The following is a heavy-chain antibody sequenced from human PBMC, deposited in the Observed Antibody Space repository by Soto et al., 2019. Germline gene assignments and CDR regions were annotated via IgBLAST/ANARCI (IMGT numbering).Heavy chain of an antibody. D-gene: IGHD7-27*01. CDR1: GFTFRDYY. CDR3: VKGRNWASGSDY. J-gene: IGHJ4*02. CDR2: INSRSSST. V-gene: IGHV3-11*05. Sequence: GGSQRLSSASSGFTFRDYYMSWIRQAPGKGLEWVSYINSRSSSTNYADSVKGRFTISRDNAKNLLYLQMSSLTVEDTAVYYCVKGRNWASGSDYRGQGTLVTVSS.